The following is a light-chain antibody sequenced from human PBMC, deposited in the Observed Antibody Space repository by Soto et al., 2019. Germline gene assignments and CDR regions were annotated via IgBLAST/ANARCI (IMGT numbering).Light chain of an antibody. J-gene: IGKJ1*01. Sequence: DIGLTQSPGTLSLSPGESATLACRAIRSFDSRYLAWYQHKPGQAPRLLIYGASNRATGIPDRFSGGGSGSDFTLTIGRVEPEDFALYHCQQYRGLPWTFGQGTKVEMK. V-gene: IGKV3-20*01. CDR2: GAS. CDR3: QQYRGLPWT. CDR1: RSFDSRY.